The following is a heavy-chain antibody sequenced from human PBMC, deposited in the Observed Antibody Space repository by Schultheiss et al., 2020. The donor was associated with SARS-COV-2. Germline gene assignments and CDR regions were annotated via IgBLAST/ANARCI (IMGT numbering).Heavy chain of an antibody. J-gene: IGHJ6*02. CDR1: GGSISSSNW. CDR3: ARDTNAYYDFWSGKYSGMDV. CDR2: INHSGST. D-gene: IGHD3-3*01. Sequence: SETLSLTCAVSGGSISSSNWWSWVRQPPGKGLEWIGEINHSGSTNYNPSLKSRVSMSVDTSKNQFSLKLSSVTAADTAVYYCARDTNAYYDFWSGKYSGMDVWGRGTTVTVSS. V-gene: IGHV4-4*02.